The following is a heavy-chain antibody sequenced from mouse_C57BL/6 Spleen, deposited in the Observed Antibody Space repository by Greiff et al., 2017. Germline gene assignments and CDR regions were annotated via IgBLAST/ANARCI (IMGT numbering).Heavy chain of an antibody. CDR1: GYAFSSSW. J-gene: IGHJ4*01. CDR2: IYPGDGDT. D-gene: IGHD2-1*01. CDR3: ARMGNSYAMDY. Sequence: VQLQQSGPELVKPGASVKISCKASGYAFSSSWMNWVKQRPGKGLEWIGRIYPGDGDTNYNGKFKGKATLTADKSSSTAYMQLSSLTSEDSAVYFCARMGNSYAMDYWGQGTSGTVSS. V-gene: IGHV1-82*01.